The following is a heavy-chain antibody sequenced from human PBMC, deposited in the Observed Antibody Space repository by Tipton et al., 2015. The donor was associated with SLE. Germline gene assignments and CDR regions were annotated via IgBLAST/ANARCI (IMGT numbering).Heavy chain of an antibody. CDR3: ARGGSGHPRWINY. V-gene: IGHV3-11*01. J-gene: IGHJ4*02. Sequence: GSLRLSCAASRFTFSDYYMSWIRQAPGKGLEWVSYISSSGSIRYYADSVKGRFTISRDNAKNSLYLQMSSLRVDDTAVYYCARGGSGHPRWINYWGQGTLVTVSS. CDR2: ISSSGSIR. D-gene: IGHD2-15*01. CDR1: RFTFSDYY.